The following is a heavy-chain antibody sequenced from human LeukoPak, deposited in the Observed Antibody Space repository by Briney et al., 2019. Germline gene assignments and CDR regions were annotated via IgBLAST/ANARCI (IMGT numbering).Heavy chain of an antibody. CDR2: INSDVSP. Sequence: GGSLRLSCAASGFTVNNYWMEWVRHAPGKGLVWVSRINSDVSPSYADSVKGRFTISRDNAKNTLYLQMSSLRAEDTAVYYCARETFSSFSMDVWGKGTTVTVSS. CDR1: GFTVNNYW. CDR3: ARETFSSFSMDV. J-gene: IGHJ6*03. D-gene: IGHD2-15*01. V-gene: IGHV3-74*01.